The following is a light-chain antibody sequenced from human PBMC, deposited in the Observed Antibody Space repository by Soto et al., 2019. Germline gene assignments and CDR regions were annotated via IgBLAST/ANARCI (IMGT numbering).Light chain of an antibody. J-gene: IGKJ2*01. V-gene: IGKV3-20*01. CDR2: GAS. CDR3: QQFGRSPYT. CDR1: QSVSSSY. Sequence: EIVLTQSPGTLSLSPGERATLSCRASQSVSSSYLAWYQQKPGQAPRLLIYGASSRATGIPDRFSGSGSGTDFTRNITSLEPEEFAVYFCQQFGRSPYTFGQGTKLEIK.